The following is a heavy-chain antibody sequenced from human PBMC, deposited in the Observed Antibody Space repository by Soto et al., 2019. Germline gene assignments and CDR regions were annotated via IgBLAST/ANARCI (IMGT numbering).Heavy chain of an antibody. D-gene: IGHD2-21*01. CDR1: GFNFGIYD. Sequence: PGGSLSLSYAASGFNFGIYDMHWVRQATGKGLEWVSTINTAGDTYSPGSVKGRFTISRENAKNSLYLQMNSLRVDDTAVYFCVRGRDSGLYYFDSWGQGTLVTVSS. CDR3: VRGRDSGLYYFDS. CDR2: INTAGDT. J-gene: IGHJ4*02. V-gene: IGHV3-13*01.